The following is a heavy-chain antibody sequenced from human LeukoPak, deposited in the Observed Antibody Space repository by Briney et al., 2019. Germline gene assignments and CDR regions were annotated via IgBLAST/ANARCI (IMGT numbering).Heavy chain of an antibody. CDR1: GFTFSSYG. Sequence: PGRSLRLSCAASGFTFSSYGMHWVRQAPGKGLEWVAVISYDGSNKYYADSVKGRFTISRDNSKNTLYLQMNSLRAEDTAVNYCAKDLWFGELYGMDVWGQGTTVTVSS. J-gene: IGHJ6*02. CDR3: AKDLWFGELYGMDV. D-gene: IGHD3-10*01. V-gene: IGHV3-30*18. CDR2: ISYDGSNK.